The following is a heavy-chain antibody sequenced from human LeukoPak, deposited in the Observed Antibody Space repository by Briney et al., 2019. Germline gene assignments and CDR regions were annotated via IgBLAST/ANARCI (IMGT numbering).Heavy chain of an antibody. Sequence: GGSLRLSCESSGFTFSIYAMRWVRQARGKGLECVSGIIDSGDITYYANTVKARFTISRDNSKKTLYLKMNGLRAEDMAVYYCTKLGGQEVYNYYVGVWGKGTTVAVSS. CDR3: TKLGGQEVYNYYVGV. D-gene: IGHD3-16*01. CDR2: IIDSGDIT. V-gene: IGHV3-23*01. CDR1: GFTFSIYA. J-gene: IGHJ6*03.